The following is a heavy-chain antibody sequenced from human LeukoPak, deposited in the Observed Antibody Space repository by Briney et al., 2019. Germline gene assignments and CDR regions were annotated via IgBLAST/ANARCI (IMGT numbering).Heavy chain of an antibody. D-gene: IGHD3-16*02. V-gene: IGHV3-23*01. CDR3: VRDRWDY. CDR2: ISGDGDNT. CDR1: GFTFSTYV. J-gene: IGHJ4*02. Sequence: GGSRRLSCAAPGFTFSTYVMSWVRKAPGKGLEWVSAISGDGDNTYYAGSVKGRFTISRDNSKNTLYLQMSSLRAEDTAVYYCVRDRWDYWGQGTLVTVSS.